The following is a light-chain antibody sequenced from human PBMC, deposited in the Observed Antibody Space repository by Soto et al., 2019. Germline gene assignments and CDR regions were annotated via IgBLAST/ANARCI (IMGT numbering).Light chain of an antibody. Sequence: EIVLTQSPGTLSFSPGERATLSCRASQSVSSSFLAWYQQKPGQAPRLLIYGASSRATGIPDRFSGSGSGTDFTLTISRLEPEDFAVYYCQHFGSFGQGTRLEIK. CDR1: QSVSSSF. V-gene: IGKV3-20*01. CDR2: GAS. CDR3: QHFGS. J-gene: IGKJ5*01.